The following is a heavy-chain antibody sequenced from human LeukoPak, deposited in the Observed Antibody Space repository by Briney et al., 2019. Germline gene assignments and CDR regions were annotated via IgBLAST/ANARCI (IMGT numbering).Heavy chain of an antibody. CDR1: RGSISSYY. CDR2: IYYSGST. V-gene: IGHV4-59*01. D-gene: IGHD3-9*01. J-gene: IGHJ5*02. Sequence: KSSETLSLTCTVSRGSISSYYWSWIRQPPGKGLEWIGYIYYSGSTNYNPSLKSRVTISVDTSKNQFSLKLSSVTAADTAVYYCARVTTYYDILTGLKYNWFDPWGQGTLVTVSS. CDR3: ARVTTYYDILTGLKYNWFDP.